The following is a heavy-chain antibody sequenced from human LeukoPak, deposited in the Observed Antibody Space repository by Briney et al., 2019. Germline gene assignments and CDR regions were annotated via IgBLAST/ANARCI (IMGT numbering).Heavy chain of an antibody. Sequence: GGSLRLSCAASVYTFSSYAMTWVRQAPGKGLEWVSTVSTSGGGTYYADSVKGRFTISRDNSKNTLYLQMNSLRAEDTAVYYCAKRYNSEYLAPVQNWGQGTLVTVSS. D-gene: IGHD1-1*01. CDR3: AKRYNSEYLAPVQN. V-gene: IGHV3-23*01. J-gene: IGHJ4*02. CDR1: VYTFSSYA. CDR2: VSTSGGGT.